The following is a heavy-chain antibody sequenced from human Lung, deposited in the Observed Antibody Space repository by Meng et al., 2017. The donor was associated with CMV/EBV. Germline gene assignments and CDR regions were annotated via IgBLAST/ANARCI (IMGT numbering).Heavy chain of an antibody. CDR2: ISYDGSNK. CDR3: ARWGVDTAMADYYYGMDV. V-gene: IGHV3-30*03. D-gene: IGHD5-18*01. CDR1: GLTTISNYW. Sequence: GESXKISCAGSGLTTISNYWMSWVRQAPGKGLEWVAVISYDGSNKYYADSVKGRFTISRDNSKNTLYLQMNSLRAEDTAVYYCARWGVDTAMADYYYGMDVXRGGXTVTVSS. J-gene: IGHJ6*04.